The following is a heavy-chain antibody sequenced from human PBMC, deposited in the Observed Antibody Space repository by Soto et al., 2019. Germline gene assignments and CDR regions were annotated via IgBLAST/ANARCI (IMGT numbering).Heavy chain of an antibody. V-gene: IGHV2-26*04. CDR1: GFSLSNAGLG. Sequence: QVTVKESGPVLVKPTETLTLTCTVSGFSLSNAGLGVSWIRQPQGKALEWLAHIFSNDEKSYSTSLKSRLTISKDTSRSQVVLIMTNMDPVDTATYYCASTYSTSWYWFDSWGQGTLVTVSS. D-gene: IGHD6-13*01. CDR2: IFSNDEK. CDR3: ASTYSTSWYWFDS. J-gene: IGHJ5*01.